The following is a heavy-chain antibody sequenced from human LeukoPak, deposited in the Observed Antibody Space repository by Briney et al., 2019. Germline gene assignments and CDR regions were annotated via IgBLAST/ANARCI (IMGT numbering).Heavy chain of an antibody. D-gene: IGHD6-13*01. CDR3: ARRHIAADAFDI. Sequence: PSETLSLTCAVYGGSFSGYYWSWIRQPPGKGLEWIGEINHSGSTNYNPSLRSRVTISVDTSKNQFSLKLSSVTAADTAVYYCARRHIAADAFDIWGQGTTVTVSS. V-gene: IGHV4-34*01. CDR2: INHSGST. J-gene: IGHJ3*02. CDR1: GGSFSGYY.